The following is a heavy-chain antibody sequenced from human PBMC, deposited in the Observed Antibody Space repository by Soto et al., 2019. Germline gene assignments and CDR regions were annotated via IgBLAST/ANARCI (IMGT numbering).Heavy chain of an antibody. CDR1: GGTFSSYT. J-gene: IGHJ6*02. Sequence: SVKVSCKASGGTFSSYTISCVRQAPGQGLEWMGRTIPILGIANYAQKFQGRVTITADKSTSTAYMELSSLRSEDTAVYYCASLGDYDFWEWSPYYGMDVWGQGTTVTVSS. D-gene: IGHD3-3*01. V-gene: IGHV1-69*02. CDR2: TIPILGIA. CDR3: ASLGDYDFWEWSPYYGMDV.